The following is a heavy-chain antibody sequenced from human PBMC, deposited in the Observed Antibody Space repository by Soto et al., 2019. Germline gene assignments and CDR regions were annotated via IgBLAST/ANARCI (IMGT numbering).Heavy chain of an antibody. D-gene: IGHD6-6*01. CDR2: IYYSGST. V-gene: IGHV4-39*01. Sequence: SETLSLTCTVSGGSISSSSYYWGWIRQPPGKGLEWIGSIYYSGSTYYNPSLKSRVTISVDTSKNQFSLKLSSVTAADTAVYYCARRDSSSSGGDFDYWGQGTLVTVSS. CDR1: GGSISSSSYY. J-gene: IGHJ4*02. CDR3: ARRDSSSSGGDFDY.